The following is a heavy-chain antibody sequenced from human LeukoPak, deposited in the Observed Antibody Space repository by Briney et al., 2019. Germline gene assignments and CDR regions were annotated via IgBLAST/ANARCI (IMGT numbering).Heavy chain of an antibody. CDR1: GLTFDGYG. CDR2: INWNGGST. CDR3: ARVGPATAFDY. Sequence: GGSLRLSCAASGLTFDGYGMSWVRQAPGKGLEWVSGINWNGGSTGYADSVKGRFTISRDNSKNTLYLQMASLRDEDMGVYYCARVGPATAFDYWGQGTQVTVSS. V-gene: IGHV3-20*04. J-gene: IGHJ4*02.